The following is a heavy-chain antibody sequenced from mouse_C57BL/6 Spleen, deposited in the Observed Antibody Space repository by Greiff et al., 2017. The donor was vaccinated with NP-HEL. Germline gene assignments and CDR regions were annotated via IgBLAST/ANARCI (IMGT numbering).Heavy chain of an antibody. Sequence: QVQLQQSGPELVKPGASVKISCKASGYAFSSSWMNWVKQRPGKGLEWIGRIYPGDGDTNYNGKFKGKATLTADKSSSTAYMQLSSLTSEDSAVYFCAREGHITTVVDGFAYWGQGTLVTVSA. D-gene: IGHD1-1*01. CDR2: IYPGDGDT. J-gene: IGHJ3*01. CDR3: AREGHITTVVDGFAY. V-gene: IGHV1-82*01. CDR1: GYAFSSSW.